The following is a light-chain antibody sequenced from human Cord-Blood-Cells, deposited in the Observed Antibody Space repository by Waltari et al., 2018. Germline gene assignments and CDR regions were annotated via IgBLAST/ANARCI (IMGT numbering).Light chain of an antibody. J-gene: IGLJ2*01. CDR1: SSDVGGYNY. CDR3: SSYTSSSTSVV. V-gene: IGLV2-14*01. CDR2: EVR. Sequence: QSALTQPASVSGSPGQSIPISCTGTSSDVGGYNYVSWYQQHPGKAPKLMIYEVRNRPAGVSHRVSGSRSGNTASLTISGLQAEDEADYYCSSYTSSSTSVVFGGGTKLTVL.